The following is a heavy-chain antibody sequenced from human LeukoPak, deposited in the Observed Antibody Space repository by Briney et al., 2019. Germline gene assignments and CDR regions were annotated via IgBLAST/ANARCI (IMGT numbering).Heavy chain of an antibody. CDR2: IWYDGSNK. CDR3: ARDRYYDILTGSPLGWFDP. J-gene: IGHJ5*02. D-gene: IGHD3-9*01. Sequence: PPGTSLRLSCAASGFTFSSYDMHWVRQAPGKGLEWVAVIWYDGSNKYYADSVKGRFTISRDNSKNTLYLQMNSLRAEDTAVYYCARDRYYDILTGSPLGWFDPWGQGTLVTVSS. CDR1: GFTFSSYD. V-gene: IGHV3-33*08.